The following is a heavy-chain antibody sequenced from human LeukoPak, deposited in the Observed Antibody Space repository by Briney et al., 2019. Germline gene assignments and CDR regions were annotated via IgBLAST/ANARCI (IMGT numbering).Heavy chain of an antibody. J-gene: IGHJ4*02. CDR2: ISGSGGST. CDR1: GFTFSSYA. V-gene: IGHV3-23*01. Sequence: GGSLRLSCAASGFTFSSYAMSWVRQAPGKGLEWVSAISGSGGSTYYADSVKGRFTISRDNSKNTLYLQMNSLRAEDTAVYYCAKAQYCSSTSCYRPPYYFDYWGQGTLVTVSS. D-gene: IGHD2-2*02. CDR3: AKAQYCSSTSCYRPPYYFDY.